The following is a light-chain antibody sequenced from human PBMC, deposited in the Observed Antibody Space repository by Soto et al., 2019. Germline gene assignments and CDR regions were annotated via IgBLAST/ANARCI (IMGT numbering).Light chain of an antibody. CDR2: GAS. CDR3: QQYHNWPLT. V-gene: IGKV3-15*01. J-gene: IGKJ4*01. CDR1: QSVSSN. Sequence: EVVLTQSPVTLSVSPGERASLSCRASQSVSSNLAWYQQKPGQAPRLLIYGASTRATGIPARFSGSGSGTEFTLTISSLQSEDFAVYYCQQYHNWPLTFAGGTKADIK.